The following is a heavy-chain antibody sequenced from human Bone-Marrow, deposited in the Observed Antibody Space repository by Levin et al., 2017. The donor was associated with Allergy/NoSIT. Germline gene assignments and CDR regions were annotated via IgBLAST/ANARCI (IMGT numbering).Heavy chain of an antibody. CDR2: INSDGSIT. V-gene: IGHV3-74*01. Sequence: ASVKVSCAASGFTFSSYWMYWVRQAPGKGLVWVSRINSDGSITNYADFVKGRFTISRDNAKNTVCLQMNSLRVEDTAVYYCASELVKGYWGQGTLVTVSS. D-gene: IGHD6-6*01. CDR3: ASELVKGY. CDR1: GFTFSSYW. J-gene: IGHJ4*02.